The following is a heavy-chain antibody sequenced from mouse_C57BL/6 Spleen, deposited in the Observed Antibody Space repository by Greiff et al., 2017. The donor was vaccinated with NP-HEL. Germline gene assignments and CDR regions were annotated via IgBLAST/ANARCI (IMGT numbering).Heavy chain of an antibody. Sequence: EVQLVESGGGLVKPGGSLKLSCAASGFTFSDYGMHWVRQAPEKGLEWVAYISSGSSTIYYAETVKGRFTISRDNAKNTLFLQMTRLRSEDTAMYYCARTDYDGFYYAMDYWGQGTSVTVSS. CDR3: ARTDYDGFYYAMDY. V-gene: IGHV5-17*01. J-gene: IGHJ4*01. CDR1: GFTFSDYG. CDR2: ISSGSSTI. D-gene: IGHD2-4*01.